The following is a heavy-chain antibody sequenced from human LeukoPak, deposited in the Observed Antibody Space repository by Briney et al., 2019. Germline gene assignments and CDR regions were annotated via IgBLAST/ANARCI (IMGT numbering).Heavy chain of an antibody. Sequence: SETLSLTCTVSGGSVSSGSYYWSWIRQPPGKGLEWIGYIYYSGSAKYNPSLKSRVTISVDSSKNQFSLKLTSVTAADTAVYYCARGFGDWGLSWFDPWGQGTLVTVSS. J-gene: IGHJ5*02. CDR3: ARGFGDWGLSWFDP. CDR1: GGSVSSGSYY. V-gene: IGHV4-61*01. CDR2: IYYSGSA. D-gene: IGHD3-10*01.